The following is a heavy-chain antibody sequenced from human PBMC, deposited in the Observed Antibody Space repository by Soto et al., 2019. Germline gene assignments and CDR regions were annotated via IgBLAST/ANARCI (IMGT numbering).Heavy chain of an antibody. CDR1: GFSLSSPAVG. D-gene: IGHD6-19*01. CDR3: AHGSGWLSDY. J-gene: IGHJ4*02. Sequence: QITLKESGPPLVKPTQTLTLTCTFSGFSLSSPAVGVNWIRQPPGKALEWLALIYWDDDKQYSPSLRSRLTITQDTAKIQVVLTMTNVDPVDIATYYCAHGSGWLSDYWGQGTLVTVSS. V-gene: IGHV2-5*02. CDR2: IYWDDDK.